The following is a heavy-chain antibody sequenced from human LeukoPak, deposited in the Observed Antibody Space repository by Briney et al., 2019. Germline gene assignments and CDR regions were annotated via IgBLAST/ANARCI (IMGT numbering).Heavy chain of an antibody. V-gene: IGHV3-23*01. CDR3: AKHEDFWSGYPDY. CDR2: ISGSGGST. D-gene: IGHD3-3*01. J-gene: IGHJ4*02. CDR1: GFTFSSYA. Sequence: PGGSLRLSCAASGFTFSSYAMSWVRQAPGEGLEWVSAISGSGGSTYYADSVKGRFTISRDNSKNTLYLQMNSLRAEDTAVYYCAKHEDFWSGYPDYWGQGTLVTVSS.